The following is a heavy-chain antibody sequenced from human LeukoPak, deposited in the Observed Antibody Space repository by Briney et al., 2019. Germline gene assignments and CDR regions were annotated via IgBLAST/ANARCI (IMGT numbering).Heavy chain of an antibody. Sequence: PGRSLRLSCAASGFTFSSYGMHWVRQAPGKGLEWVAVISYDGSNKYYADSVKGRFTISRDNSKNTLYLQMNGLRAEDTAVYYCAKSIVGATTVDYWGQGTLVTVSS. J-gene: IGHJ4*02. CDR2: ISYDGSNK. V-gene: IGHV3-30*18. D-gene: IGHD1-26*01. CDR3: AKSIVGATTVDY. CDR1: GFTFSSYG.